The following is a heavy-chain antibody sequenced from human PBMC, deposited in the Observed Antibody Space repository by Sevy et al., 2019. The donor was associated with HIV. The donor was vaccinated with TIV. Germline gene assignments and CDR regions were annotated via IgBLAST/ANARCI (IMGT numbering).Heavy chain of an antibody. J-gene: IGHJ4*02. D-gene: IGHD3-9*01. V-gene: IGHV3-30-3*01. CDR2: ISYDGSKK. CDR3: ARQADNFDWLPSYFDH. CDR1: GFTFSTYA. Sequence: GGSLRLSCAASGFTFSTYAIHWVRQAPGKGLEWVAVISYDGSKKYYADYVKGRFTISRDNSKNTLYLRMNSLRAEDTAVYYCARQADNFDWLPSYFDHWGQGTLVTVSS.